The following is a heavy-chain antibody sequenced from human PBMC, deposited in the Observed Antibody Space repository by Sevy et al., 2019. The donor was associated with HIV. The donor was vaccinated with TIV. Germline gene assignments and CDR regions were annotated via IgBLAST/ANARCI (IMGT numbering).Heavy chain of an antibody. CDR2: ISSSSSYI. D-gene: IGHD1-26*01. CDR3: ARDIGGADSFDY. CDR1: GFTFSSYS. J-gene: IGHJ4*02. V-gene: IGHV3-21*01. Sequence: GGSLRLSCAASGFTFSSYSMNWVRQAPGKGLEWVSSISSSSSYIYYADSVKGRFTMSRDNAKNSLYLQMNSLRAEDTAVYYCARDIGGADSFDYWGQGTLVTVSS.